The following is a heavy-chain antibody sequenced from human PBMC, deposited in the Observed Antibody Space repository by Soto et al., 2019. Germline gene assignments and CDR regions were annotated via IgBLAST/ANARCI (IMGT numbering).Heavy chain of an antibody. V-gene: IGHV3-33*01. Sequence: QAQLEESGGGVVQPGTSLTLSCSASSFSFSNSGMHWDRQPRGKRLVWVAAIWDDGSNKYYADSVRGRFTISRDNSKNTLFVQMNRLRAEDTALYSCARSSGSYFATFYDTWGQGTLVSVSS. CDR3: ARSSGSYFATFYDT. CDR1: SFSFSNSG. J-gene: IGHJ4*02. D-gene: IGHD1-26*01. CDR2: IWDDGSNK.